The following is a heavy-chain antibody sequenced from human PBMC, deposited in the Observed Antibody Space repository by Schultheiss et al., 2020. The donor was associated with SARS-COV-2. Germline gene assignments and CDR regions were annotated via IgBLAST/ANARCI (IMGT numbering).Heavy chain of an antibody. J-gene: IGHJ4*02. V-gene: IGHV4-34*01. CDR1: GGSFSGYY. CDR3: ARDTSIASYFDY. Sequence: SETLSLTCAVYGGSFSGYYWSWIRQPPGKGLEWIGEINHSGSTNYNPSLKSRVTISVDTSKNQFSLKLNSVTPADTAVYYCARDTSIASYFDYWGQGTLVTVSS. D-gene: IGHD6-6*01. CDR2: INHSGST.